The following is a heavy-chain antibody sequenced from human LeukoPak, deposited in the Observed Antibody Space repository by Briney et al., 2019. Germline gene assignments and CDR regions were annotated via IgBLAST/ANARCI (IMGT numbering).Heavy chain of an antibody. Sequence: SETLSPTCTVSGGSISSYYWSWIRQPPGKGLEWIGYIYYSGNSNYNPSLKSRVTISVDTSKNQFSLKLSSVTAADTAVYYCARERRSCSSTTCYPLPIDYWGQGTLVTVSS. D-gene: IGHD2-2*01. CDR3: ARERRSCSSTTCYPLPIDY. V-gene: IGHV4-59*12. J-gene: IGHJ4*02. CDR1: GGSISSYY. CDR2: IYYSGNS.